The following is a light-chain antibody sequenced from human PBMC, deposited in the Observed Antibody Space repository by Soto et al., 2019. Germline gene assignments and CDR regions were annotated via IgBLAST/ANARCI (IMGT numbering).Light chain of an antibody. J-gene: IGKJ4*01. Sequence: EIVITQSPATLSVSPGERATLSCRASHRVSSYLAWYQQKPGQAPRLRSYETSTRATCVPTRCSGRREWAECTRTSNSLQSEDFAVYYCQPYHNWPLTFGGGTKVDIK. CDR1: HRVSSY. V-gene: IGKV3-15*01. CDR2: ETS. CDR3: QPYHNWPLT.